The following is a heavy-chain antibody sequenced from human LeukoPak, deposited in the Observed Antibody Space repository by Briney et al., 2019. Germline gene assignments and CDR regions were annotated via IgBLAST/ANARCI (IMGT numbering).Heavy chain of an antibody. CDR3: AKDMEGRDSGTRFDY. Sequence: GGSLRLSCAASGFTFDEYAMHWVRQAPGKGLEWVSLISGDGGSTYYADSVKGRFTISRDNSKNSLYLQMNSLRTEDTALYYCAKDMEGRDSGTRFDYWGQGTLVTVSS. V-gene: IGHV3-43*02. CDR1: GFTFDEYA. CDR2: ISGDGGST. D-gene: IGHD1-26*01. J-gene: IGHJ4*02.